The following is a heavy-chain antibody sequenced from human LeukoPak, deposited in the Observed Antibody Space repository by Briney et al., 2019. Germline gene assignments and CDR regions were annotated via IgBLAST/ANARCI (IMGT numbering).Heavy chain of an antibody. V-gene: IGHV1-2*02. CDR1: GYTFTGYY. CDR3: ATSAGDYRAGHYYYMGV. J-gene: IGHJ6*03. D-gene: IGHD4-11*01. Sequence: ASVKVSCKASGYTFTGYYFHWVRQAPGQGLEWMGWINPNTAGTNYAQKFLGGVTLTWDTSISTAYMELNRLTSDDTGVYYCATSAGDYRAGHYYYMGVWGKGTSVTVSS. CDR2: INPNTAGT.